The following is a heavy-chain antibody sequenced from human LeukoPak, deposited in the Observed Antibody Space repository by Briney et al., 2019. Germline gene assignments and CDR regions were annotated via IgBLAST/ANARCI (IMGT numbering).Heavy chain of an antibody. CDR2: IQDDGSNK. CDR1: GFTFSSYG. Sequence: GGSLRLSCAASGFTFSSYGIHWVRQAPGKGLEWVTFIQDDGSNKYADSVKGRFTISRDNSKNVLYLQMNSLRAEDTALYYCAKSSSRLDTSSFEYWGQGTLVTVSS. J-gene: IGHJ4*02. V-gene: IGHV3-30*02. D-gene: IGHD5-18*01. CDR3: AKSSSRLDTSSFEY.